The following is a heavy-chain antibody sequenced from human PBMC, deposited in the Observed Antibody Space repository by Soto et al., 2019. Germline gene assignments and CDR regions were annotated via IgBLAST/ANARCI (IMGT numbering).Heavy chain of an antibody. V-gene: IGHV3-21*01. CDR3: ASTTYYYDSSGLADAFDI. CDR1: GFTFSSYS. Sequence: EVQLVESGGGLVKPGGSLRLSCAASGFTFSSYSMNWVRQAPGKGLEWVSSISSSSSYIYHADSVKGRFTISRDNAKNSLYLQMNSLRAEDTAVYYCASTTYYYDSSGLADAFDIWGQGTMVTVSS. J-gene: IGHJ3*02. D-gene: IGHD3-22*01. CDR2: ISSSSSYI.